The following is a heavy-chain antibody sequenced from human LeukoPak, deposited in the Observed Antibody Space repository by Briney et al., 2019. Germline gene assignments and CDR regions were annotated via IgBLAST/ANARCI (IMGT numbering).Heavy chain of an antibody. CDR2: IYYTGST. CDR1: GGSISSLY. Sequence: SETLSLTCTVSGGSISSLYWSWIRQPPGKGLEWIGYIYYTGSTNYNPSLKSRVTMFVDMSKNQFSLRLSSVTAADTAVYYCARHRAYSSSSPSDYWGQGTLVTVSS. D-gene: IGHD6-6*01. J-gene: IGHJ4*02. CDR3: ARHRAYSSSSPSDY. V-gene: IGHV4-59*08.